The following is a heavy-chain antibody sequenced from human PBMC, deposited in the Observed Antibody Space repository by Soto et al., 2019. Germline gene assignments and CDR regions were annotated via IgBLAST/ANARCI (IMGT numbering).Heavy chain of an antibody. CDR1: GGSISNANYY. V-gene: IGHV4-31*03. J-gene: IGHJ5*02. Sequence: SETLSLTCTVSGGSISNANYYWSWIRHHPGKGLEWIGYIYYTGTTYYSPSLESRVAISVDTSQYQFHLKLGAVTAADTAVYFCARASISRCVDMSCPAGFDPWGQGTLVTVSS. CDR3: ARASISRCVDMSCPAGFDP. D-gene: IGHD2-15*01. CDR2: IYYTGTT.